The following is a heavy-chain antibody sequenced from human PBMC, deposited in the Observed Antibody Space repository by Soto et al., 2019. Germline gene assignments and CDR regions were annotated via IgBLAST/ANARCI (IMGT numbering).Heavy chain of an antibody. CDR1: GFTFSSYG. CDR3: ARDPLYSSGYIFDY. D-gene: IGHD3-22*01. V-gene: IGHV3-33*01. Sequence: PGGSLRLSCAASGFTFSSYGMHWVRKAPGKGLEWVAVIWYDGSNKYYADSVKGRFTISRDNSKNTLYLQMNSLRAEDTAVYYCARDPLYSSGYIFDYWGQGTLVTVSS. J-gene: IGHJ4*02. CDR2: IWYDGSNK.